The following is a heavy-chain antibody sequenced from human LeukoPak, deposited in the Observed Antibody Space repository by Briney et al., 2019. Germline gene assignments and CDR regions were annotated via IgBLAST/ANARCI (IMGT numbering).Heavy chain of an antibody. V-gene: IGHV4-38-2*02. D-gene: IGHD2-15*01. CDR3: ARVGVDIVVVVAANDAFDI. CDR2: IYHSGST. CDR1: GYSISSGYY. Sequence: SETLSLTRTVSGYSISSGYYWGWIRQPPGKGLEWIGSIYHSGSTYYNPSLKSRVTISVDTSKNQFSLKLSSVTAADTAVYYCARVGVDIVVVVAANDAFDIWGQGTMVTVSS. J-gene: IGHJ3*02.